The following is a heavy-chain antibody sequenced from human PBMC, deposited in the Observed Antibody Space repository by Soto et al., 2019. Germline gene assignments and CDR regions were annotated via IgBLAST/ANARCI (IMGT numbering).Heavy chain of an antibody. CDR1: GYTFTSYY. J-gene: IGHJ3*02. CDR2: INPSGGST. V-gene: IGHV1-46*01. D-gene: IGHD3-22*01. CDR3: ARDRGEGGYYYDSSGYYGAFDI. Sequence: ASVKVSCKASGYTFTSYYMHWVRQAPGQGLEWMGIINPSGGSTSYAQKFQGRVTMTRDTSTSTVYMELSSLRSEDTAVYYCARDRGEGGYYYDSSGYYGAFDIWGQGTMVTVSS.